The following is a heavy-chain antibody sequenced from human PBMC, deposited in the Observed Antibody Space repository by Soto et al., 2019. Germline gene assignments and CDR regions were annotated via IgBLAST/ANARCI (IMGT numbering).Heavy chain of an antibody. CDR1: GGSISSYF. J-gene: IGHJ4*02. CDR3: ARDLAAAPRAFDY. D-gene: IGHD6-13*01. Sequence: SETLSLTCTVSGGSISSYFYIWVRQPPGKGLEWIGSVYYTGTTDYNPSLKSRVTISVDTSKTQFSLNLRSVTAADTAVYYCARDLAAAPRAFDYWGRGTLVTVSS. CDR2: VYYTGTT. V-gene: IGHV4-59*01.